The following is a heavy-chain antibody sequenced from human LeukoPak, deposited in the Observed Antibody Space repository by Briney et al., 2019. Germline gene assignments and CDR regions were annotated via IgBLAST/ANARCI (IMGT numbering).Heavy chain of an antibody. J-gene: IGHJ4*02. CDR2: INHSGST. CDR1: GGSFSGYY. Sequence: SETLSLTCAVYGGSFSGYYWSWIRQPPGKGLEWIGEINHSGSTNYNPSLKSRVTISVDTSKNQFSLKLSSVTAADTAVYYCARVPRIAVAGKGGFDYWGQGTLVTVSS. CDR3: ARVPRIAVAGKGGFDY. V-gene: IGHV4-34*01. D-gene: IGHD6-19*01.